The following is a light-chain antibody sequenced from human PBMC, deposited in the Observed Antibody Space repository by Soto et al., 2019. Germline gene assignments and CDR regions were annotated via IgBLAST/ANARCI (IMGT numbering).Light chain of an antibody. CDR3: QQYGSSPIT. J-gene: IGKJ5*01. Sequence: EIVMTQSPATLSVSPGERATLSCRASQSVSSNLAWHQQKPGQAPRLLIYGASSRATGIPVRFSGSGSGTDFTLTISRLEPEDFAVYYCQQYGSSPITFGQGTRLEN. V-gene: IGKV3-20*01. CDR2: GAS. CDR1: QSVSSN.